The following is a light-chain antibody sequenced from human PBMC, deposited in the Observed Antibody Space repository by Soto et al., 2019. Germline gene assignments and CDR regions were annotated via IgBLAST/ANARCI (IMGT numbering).Light chain of an antibody. CDR2: WAS. CDR3: QQDYSTPLT. Sequence: DRVRSKSPASLAVSLGERAPIHCKSSQSVLYSSNNKNYLAWYQQKPGQPPKLLIYWASTRESGVPDRFSGSGSGTDFTLTISSLQAEDVAVYYCQQDYSTPLTFGGGTKG. V-gene: IGKV4-1*01. J-gene: IGKJ4*01. CDR1: QSVLYSSNNKNY.